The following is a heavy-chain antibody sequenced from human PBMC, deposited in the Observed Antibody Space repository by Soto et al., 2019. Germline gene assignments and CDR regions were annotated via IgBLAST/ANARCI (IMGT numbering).Heavy chain of an antibody. D-gene: IGHD3-3*01. CDR3: AKVGGFWSGYTDY. V-gene: IGHV3-23*01. J-gene: IGHJ4*02. CDR1: GFTFSSYA. Sequence: EVQLLESGGGLVQPGGSLRLSCAASGFTFSSYAMSWVRKAPGKGLEWVSAISGSGGSTYYADSVKGRFTISRDNSKNTLYLQMNSLRAEDTAVYYCAKVGGFWSGYTDYWGQGTLVTVSS. CDR2: ISGSGGST.